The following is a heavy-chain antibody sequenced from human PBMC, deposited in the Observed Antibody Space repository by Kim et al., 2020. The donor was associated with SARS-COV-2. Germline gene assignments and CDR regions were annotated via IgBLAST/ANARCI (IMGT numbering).Heavy chain of an antibody. V-gene: IGHV3-11*05. Sequence: GGSLRLSCAASGFTFSDYYMSWIRQAPGKGLEWVSYISSSSSYTNYADSVKGRFTISRDNAKNSLYLQMNSLRAEDTAVYYCARARGGSYYWDGGFDYWGQGTLVTVSS. D-gene: IGHD1-26*01. CDR2: ISSSSSYT. CDR1: GFTFSDYY. CDR3: ARARGGSYYWDGGFDY. J-gene: IGHJ4*02.